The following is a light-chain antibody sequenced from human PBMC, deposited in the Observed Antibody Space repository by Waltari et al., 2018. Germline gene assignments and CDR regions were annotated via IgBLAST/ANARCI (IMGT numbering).Light chain of an antibody. CDR1: QNVNTF. Sequence: EIVLTQSPATLSLSPGYRASLSCTASQNVNTFFAWYQQKPGQAPRLLIFDVYKRATGVPARFSGSGSGTDFTLTISNLEAEDSAVYYCQQRVNWPLTFGGGTRLEIK. J-gene: IGKJ4*01. CDR2: DVY. CDR3: QQRVNWPLT. V-gene: IGKV3-11*01.